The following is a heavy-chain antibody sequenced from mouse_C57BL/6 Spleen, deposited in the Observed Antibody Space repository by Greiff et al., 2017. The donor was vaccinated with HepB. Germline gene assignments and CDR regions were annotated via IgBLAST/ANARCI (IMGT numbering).Heavy chain of an antibody. J-gene: IGHJ1*03. Sequence: EVHLVESGGDLVKPGGSLKLSCAASGFTFSSYGMSWVRQTPDKRLEWVATISSGGSNTYYPDSVKGRFTISRDNAKNTLYLQMSSLKSEDTAMYYCARQTTMVTTNFDVWGTGTTVTVSS. V-gene: IGHV5-6*01. CDR1: GFTFSSYG. CDR2: ISSGGSNT. CDR3: ARQTTMVTTNFDV. D-gene: IGHD2-2*01.